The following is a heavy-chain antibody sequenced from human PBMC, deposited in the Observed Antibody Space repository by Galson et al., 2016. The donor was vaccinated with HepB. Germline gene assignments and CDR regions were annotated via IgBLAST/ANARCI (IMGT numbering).Heavy chain of an antibody. CDR3: ARGSYYYGSGSYPHPWGYYFDY. V-gene: IGHV3-30*15. D-gene: IGHD3-10*01. Sequence: SLRLSCAASGFTFSSYTVNWVRQAPGKGLEWVAVTSYDGTNEYYAESVKGRFNISRDNSKSTLYLQMSSLRTEDTDLYYCARGSYYYGSGSYPHPWGYYFDYWGQGTLVTVSS. CDR1: GFTFSSYT. J-gene: IGHJ4*02. CDR2: TSYDGTNE.